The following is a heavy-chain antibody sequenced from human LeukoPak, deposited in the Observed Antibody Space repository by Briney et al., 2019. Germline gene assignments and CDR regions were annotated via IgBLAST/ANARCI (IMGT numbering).Heavy chain of an antibody. Sequence: PGGSLRLSCAASGFTFSSYSMNWVRQAPGKGLEWVSSISSSSSYIYYADSVKGRFTISRDNAKNSLHLQMNSLRAEDTAVYYCARDRHPVVGAPDYWGQGTLVTVSS. D-gene: IGHD1-26*01. CDR3: ARDRHPVVGAPDY. J-gene: IGHJ4*02. CDR1: GFTFSSYS. CDR2: ISSSSSYI. V-gene: IGHV3-21*01.